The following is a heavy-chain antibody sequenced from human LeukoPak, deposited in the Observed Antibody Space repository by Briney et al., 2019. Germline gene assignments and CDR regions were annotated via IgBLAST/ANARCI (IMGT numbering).Heavy chain of an antibody. Sequence: SETLSLTCTVSGGSISRYYWSWIRQPPGKGLEWIGYIYYSGSTNYNPSLKSRVTISVDTSKNQFSLKLSSVTAADTAVYYCARLSRLRFLEWLPPSIDYWGQGTLVTVSS. CDR2: IYYSGST. CDR1: GGSISRYY. D-gene: IGHD3-3*01. V-gene: IGHV4-59*01. CDR3: ARLSRLRFLEWLPPSIDY. J-gene: IGHJ4*02.